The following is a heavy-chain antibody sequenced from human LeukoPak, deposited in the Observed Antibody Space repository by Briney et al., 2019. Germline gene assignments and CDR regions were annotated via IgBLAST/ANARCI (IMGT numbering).Heavy chain of an antibody. CDR2: IYYSGST. D-gene: IGHD3-16*01. CDR3: ARDPEYRGLGWFDP. CDR1: GGSFSSYY. J-gene: IGHJ5*02. Sequence: SETLSLTCTVSGGSFSSYYWNWIRQPPGKGLEWIGYIYYSGSTNYNPSLKSRVTISVDTSKNQFSLKLRSVTAADTAVYYCARDPEYRGLGWFDPWGQGTLVTVSS. V-gene: IGHV4-59*01.